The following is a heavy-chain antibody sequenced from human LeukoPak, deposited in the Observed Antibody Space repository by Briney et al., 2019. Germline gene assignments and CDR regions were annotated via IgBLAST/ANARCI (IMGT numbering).Heavy chain of an antibody. D-gene: IGHD2-2*01. V-gene: IGHV3-23*01. CDR3: AKGVPAAVDY. CDR1: GFTFSSYG. J-gene: IGHJ4*02. Sequence: GGSLRLSCAASGFTFSSYGMHWVRQAPGKGLEWVSGISGSGGSTYYADSVKGRFTISRDNSKNTLYLQMNSLRAEDTAVYYCAKGVPAAVDYWGQGTLVTVSS. CDR2: ISGSGGST.